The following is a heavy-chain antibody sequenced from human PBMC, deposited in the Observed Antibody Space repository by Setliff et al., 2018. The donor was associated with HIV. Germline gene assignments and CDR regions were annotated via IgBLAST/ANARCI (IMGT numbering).Heavy chain of an antibody. Sequence: SETLSLPCNVSGVSISSHHWSWIRQPPGKGLEWIGYIYYTGTTKYNPSLESRVTISIDMSKNQLSLQLSSVTAADTAVYFCARSYSSSLNPSGWMDVWGKGTTVTVSS. CDR3: ARSYSSSLNPSGWMDV. CDR1: GVSISSHH. V-gene: IGHV4-59*11. CDR2: IYYTGTT. J-gene: IGHJ6*04. D-gene: IGHD6-13*01.